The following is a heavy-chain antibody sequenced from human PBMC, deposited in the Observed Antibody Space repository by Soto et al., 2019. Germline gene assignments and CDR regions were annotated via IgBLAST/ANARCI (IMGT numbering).Heavy chain of an antibody. J-gene: IGHJ4*02. CDR1: GGTFSSYA. Sequence: SVKVSCKASGGTFSSYAISWVRQAPGQGLEWMGGIIPIFGTANYAQKFQGRVTITADESTSTAYMELSSLRSEDTAVYYCATSEGYSYGLGYWGQGTLVTVSS. V-gene: IGHV1-69*13. CDR2: IIPIFGTA. D-gene: IGHD5-18*01. CDR3: ATSEGYSYGLGY.